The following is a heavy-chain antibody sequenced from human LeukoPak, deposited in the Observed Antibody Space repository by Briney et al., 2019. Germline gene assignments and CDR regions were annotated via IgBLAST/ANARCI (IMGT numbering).Heavy chain of an antibody. CDR1: GFTFNNYA. CDR2: ISINGDNT. Sequence: GGSLRLSCSASGFTFNNYAMHWVRQAPGKGLEFVSTISINGDNTYYADSVKGRFTISRDNSKNTLYLQVRSLRDEDTAVYYCVKDREYSYDYWGRGTLVTVSS. V-gene: IGHV3-64D*06. CDR3: VKDREYSYDY. J-gene: IGHJ4*02. D-gene: IGHD5-18*01.